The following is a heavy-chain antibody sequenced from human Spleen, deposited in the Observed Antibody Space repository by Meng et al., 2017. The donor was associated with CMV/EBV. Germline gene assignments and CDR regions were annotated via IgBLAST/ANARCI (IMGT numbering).Heavy chain of an antibody. Sequence: ASVKVSCKASQYSFTTYYIHWVRQAPGQGFEWMGMSNPHEDGPMSYPHEHGPTYAQKFQGRIFITRDRSTSTVYLDLSGLMYEDTALYFCAREYCTSPRCSYNPHWFDPWGQGTQVTVSS. J-gene: IGHJ5*02. CDR2: SNPHEDGPMSYPHEHGP. CDR3: AREYCTSPRCSYNPHWFDP. V-gene: IGHV1-46*01. CDR1: QYSFTTYY. D-gene: IGHD2-2*01.